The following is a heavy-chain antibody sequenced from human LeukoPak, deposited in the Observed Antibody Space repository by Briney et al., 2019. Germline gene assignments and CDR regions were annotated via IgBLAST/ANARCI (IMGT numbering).Heavy chain of an antibody. D-gene: IGHD4-11*01. CDR2: IYHSGST. Sequence: SETLSLTCAVSGGSISSGGYSWSWIRQPPGKGLEWIGYIYHSGSTYYNPSLKSRVTISVDRSKNQFSLKLSSVTAADTAVYYCARGVNYSDYLDYWGQGTLVTVSS. J-gene: IGHJ4*02. CDR1: GGSISSGGYS. CDR3: ARGVNYSDYLDY. V-gene: IGHV4-30-2*01.